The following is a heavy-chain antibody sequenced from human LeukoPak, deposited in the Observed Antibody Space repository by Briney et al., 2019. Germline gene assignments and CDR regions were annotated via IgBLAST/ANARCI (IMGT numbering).Heavy chain of an antibody. CDR3: ATGEPVYDSSGYSFDY. CDR2: FDPEDGET. Sequence: ASVKVSCKVSGYTLTELSMHWVRQAPGKGLEWMGGFDPEDGETIYAQKFQGRVTMTEDTSTDTAYMELSSLRSEDTAVYYCATGEPVYDSSGYSFDYWGQGTLVTVSS. J-gene: IGHJ4*02. V-gene: IGHV1-24*01. CDR1: GYTLTELS. D-gene: IGHD3-22*01.